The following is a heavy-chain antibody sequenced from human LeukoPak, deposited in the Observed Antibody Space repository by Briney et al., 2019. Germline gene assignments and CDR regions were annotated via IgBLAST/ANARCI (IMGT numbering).Heavy chain of an antibody. CDR2: ISGSGGST. CDR3: AAYGSGSSNWFDP. CDR1: GFTFSSYA. V-gene: IGHV3-23*01. D-gene: IGHD3-10*01. J-gene: IGHJ5*02. Sequence: GGSLRLSCAASGFTFSSYAMSWVRQAPGKGLEWVSAISGSGGSTYYADSVKGRFTISRDNSKKTLYLQMNSLRAEDTAVYYCAAYGSGSSNWFDPWGQGTLVTVSS.